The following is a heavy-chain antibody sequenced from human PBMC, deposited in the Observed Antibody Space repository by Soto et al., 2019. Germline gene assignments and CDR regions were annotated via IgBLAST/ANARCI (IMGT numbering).Heavy chain of an antibody. CDR1: GYSFTSYW. CDR3: ARHVVMSKTGGVYNYGMDV. Sequence: PGESLKISCKGSGYSFTSYWIGWVRQMPGKGLEWMGIIYPGDSDTRYSPSFQGQVTISADKSISTAYLQWSSLKASDTAMYYCARHVVMSKTGGVYNYGMDVWGQGTTVTVSS. D-gene: IGHD1-26*01. J-gene: IGHJ6*02. V-gene: IGHV5-51*01. CDR2: IYPGDSDT.